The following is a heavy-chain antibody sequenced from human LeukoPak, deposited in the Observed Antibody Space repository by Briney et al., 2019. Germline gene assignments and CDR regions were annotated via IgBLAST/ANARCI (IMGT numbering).Heavy chain of an antibody. V-gene: IGHV4-34*01. CDR3: ARYRPLFDY. CDR1: GFTFSSYA. CDR2: INHSGST. D-gene: IGHD2-2*01. Sequence: GSLRLSCAAPGFTFSSYAMSWIRQPPGKGLEWIGEINHSGSTNYNPSLKSRVTISVDTSKNQFSLKLSSVTAADTAVYYCARYRPLFDYWGQGTLVTVSS. J-gene: IGHJ4*02.